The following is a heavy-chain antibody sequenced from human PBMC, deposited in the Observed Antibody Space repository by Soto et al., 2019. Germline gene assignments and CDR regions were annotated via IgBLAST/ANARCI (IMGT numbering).Heavy chain of an antibody. J-gene: IGHJ4*02. Sequence: ESGPTLVNPTHTLTLTCTVSGFSRSTSGMCVSWIRQPPGKALEWLALIDWDDDKYYSTSLKTRLTISKDTSKNQVVLTMTNMDPVDTATYYCARSGSSYSSGWYLFDYWGQGTLVTVSS. CDR3: ARSGSSYSSGWYLFDY. CDR1: GFSRSTSGMC. V-gene: IGHV2-70*01. CDR2: IDWDDDK. D-gene: IGHD6-19*01.